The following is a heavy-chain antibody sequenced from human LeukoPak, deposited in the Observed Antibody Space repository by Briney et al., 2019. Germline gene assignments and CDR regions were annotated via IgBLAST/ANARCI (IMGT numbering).Heavy chain of an antibody. J-gene: IGHJ4*02. V-gene: IGHV4-61*01. D-gene: IGHD3-10*01. CDR1: GGSVSSGSYY. CDR2: IYYTGST. Sequence: PSETLSLTCTVSGGSVSSGSYYWSWIRQPPGQRLEWIGYIYYTGSTNYNPSLKSRVTISVDTSKTQFSLNLSSVTAADTAVYYCARTLVRGRASDYWGQGTLVTVSS. CDR3: ARTLVRGRASDY.